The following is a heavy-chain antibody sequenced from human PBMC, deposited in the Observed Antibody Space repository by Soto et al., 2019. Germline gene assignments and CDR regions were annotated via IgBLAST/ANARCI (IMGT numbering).Heavy chain of an antibody. J-gene: IGHJ4*02. D-gene: IGHD4-17*01. CDR1: GFTFSSYG. CDR3: ARDMYGDPGY. V-gene: IGHV3-33*01. Sequence: QVQLVESGGGVVQPGRSLRLSCAVSGFTFSSYGMHWVRQAPGKGLEWVARIWYDGSNKYYADSVKGRFTISRDNSKNTLYLQMNSLRSDDTAVYYCARDMYGDPGYWGQGTLVTVSS. CDR2: IWYDGSNK.